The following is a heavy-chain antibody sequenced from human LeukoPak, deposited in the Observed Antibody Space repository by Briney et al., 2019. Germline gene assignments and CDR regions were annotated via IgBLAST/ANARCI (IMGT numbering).Heavy chain of an antibody. CDR1: GGSVSGTSYY. CDR2: ISYTGST. D-gene: IGHD3-10*01. V-gene: IGHV4-39*01. CDR3: ARHRDHYGSGYHFDF. Sequence: SETLSLTCTVSGGSVSGTSYYWAWIRQPPGKGLEWIGTISYTGSTSYNPSLKSRVTISADTSRNQFSLKLTSVTAADAAIFYCARHRDHYGSGYHFDFWGQGTLVTVSS. J-gene: IGHJ4*02.